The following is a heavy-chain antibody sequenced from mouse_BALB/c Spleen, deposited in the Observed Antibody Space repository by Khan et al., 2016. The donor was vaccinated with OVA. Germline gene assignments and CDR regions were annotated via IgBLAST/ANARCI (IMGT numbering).Heavy chain of an antibody. D-gene: IGHD2-14*01. Sequence: QVQLKQSGAELVKPGTSVKLSCKASGYTFTSYDINWVRQRPEQGLDWIGWIFPGDGSTKYNEKFKGKATLNTDKSYSTAYMQLSRLTSEDSAVDFCARGGYGGFAYWGQGTLVTVSA. CDR2: IFPGDGST. V-gene: IGHV1-85*01. CDR1: GYTFTSYD. CDR3: ARGGYGGFAY. J-gene: IGHJ3*01.